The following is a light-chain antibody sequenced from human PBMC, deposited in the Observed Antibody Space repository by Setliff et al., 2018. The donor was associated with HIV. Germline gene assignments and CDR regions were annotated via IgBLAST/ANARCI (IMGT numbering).Light chain of an antibody. J-gene: IGLJ1*01. Sequence: QSVLTQPPSVSGAPGQRVTISCTGSSSNIGTGYDVHWYQQLPGTAPKLLIHDNNNRPSGVPDRFSGSKSGTSASLAITGLQAEDEADYYCQSYDSSLSGFGFGSGTKVT. CDR2: DNN. CDR1: SSNIGTGYD. V-gene: IGLV1-40*01. CDR3: QSYDSSLSGFG.